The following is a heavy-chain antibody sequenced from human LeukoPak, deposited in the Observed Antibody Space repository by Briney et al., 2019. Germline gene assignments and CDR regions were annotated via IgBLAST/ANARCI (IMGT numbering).Heavy chain of an antibody. CDR1: GFTFSRNS. CDR3: AREVLVRGVIITHSWFDP. CDR2: ISTSSGYI. D-gene: IGHD3-10*01. Sequence: GGSLRLSCAASGFTFSRNSMNWVRQAPGKGLEWVSSISTSSGYIYYADSVKGRFTISRDNAKNSLYLQMNSLRAEDTAVYYCAREVLVRGVIITHSWFDPWGQGTLVTVSS. V-gene: IGHV3-21*01. J-gene: IGHJ5*02.